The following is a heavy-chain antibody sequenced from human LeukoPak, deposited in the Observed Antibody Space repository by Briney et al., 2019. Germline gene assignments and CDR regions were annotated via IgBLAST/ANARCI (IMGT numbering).Heavy chain of an antibody. V-gene: IGHV1-2*02. CDR2: INPNSGGT. D-gene: IGHD6-19*01. J-gene: IGHJ4*02. Sequence: ASVKVSCKASGYTFTGYYMHWVRPAPGQGLEWMGWINPNSGGTNYAQKFQGRVTMTRDTSISTAYMELSRLRSDDTAVYYCARDPSTGIAVAGDTTDYWGQGTLVTVSS. CDR3: ARDPSTGIAVAGDTTDY. CDR1: GYTFTGYY.